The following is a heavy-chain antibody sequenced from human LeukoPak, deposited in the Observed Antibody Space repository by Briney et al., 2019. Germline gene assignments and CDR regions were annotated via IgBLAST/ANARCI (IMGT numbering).Heavy chain of an antibody. V-gene: IGHV4-59*12. CDR1: GGSISSYY. J-gene: IGHJ6*04. CDR2: IYYSGST. Sequence: SETLSLTCTVSGGSISSYYWSWIRQPPGKGLEWIGYIYYSGSTNYNPSLKSRVTMSVDTSKNQFSLKLSSVTAADTAVYYCARDYKGYCSSTSCYMMDVWGKGTTVTVSS. CDR3: ARDYKGYCSSTSCYMMDV. D-gene: IGHD2-2*02.